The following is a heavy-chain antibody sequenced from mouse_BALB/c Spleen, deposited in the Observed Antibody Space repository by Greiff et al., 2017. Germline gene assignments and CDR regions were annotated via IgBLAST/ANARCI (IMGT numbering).Heavy chain of an antibody. CDR3: ARSVLLSYAMDY. CDR2: IDPANGNT. J-gene: IGHJ4*01. Sequence: VQLQQSGAELVRPGASVKLSCTASGFNIKDYYMHWVKQRPEQGLEWIGRIDPANGNTKYDPKFQGKATITADTSSNTAYLQLSSLTSEDTAVYYCARSVLLSYAMDYWGQGTSVTVAS. CDR1: GFNIKDYY. V-gene: IGHV14-3*02. D-gene: IGHD2-10*01.